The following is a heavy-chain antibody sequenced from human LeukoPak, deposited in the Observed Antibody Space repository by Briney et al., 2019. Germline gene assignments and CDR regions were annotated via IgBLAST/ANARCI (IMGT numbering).Heavy chain of an antibody. Sequence: PGVSLRLSCAAAGFTFRSYAMSWVRQAPGKGLEWVSVISGSGGSTYYADSVKGRFTISRDNSKNTLYLQMNSLRAEDTAVYYCAKGMYSGSYDGFDSRGQGALVTVSS. CDR2: ISGSGGST. D-gene: IGHD1-26*01. CDR3: AKGMYSGSYDGFDS. J-gene: IGHJ4*02. CDR1: GFTFRSYA. V-gene: IGHV3-23*01.